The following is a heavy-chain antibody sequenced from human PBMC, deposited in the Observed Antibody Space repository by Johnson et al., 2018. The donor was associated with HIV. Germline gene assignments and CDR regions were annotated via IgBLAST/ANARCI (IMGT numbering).Heavy chain of an antibody. Sequence: QVQLVESGGGVVQPGRSLRLSCAASGFTFSSYAMHWVRQAPGKGLEWVAVISYDGSNKYYADSVKGRFTISRDNSKNTLYLQMNSLRAEDSAVYYCARARGFGGPGSPGAFDIWGQGTMVTVSS. CDR1: GFTFSSYA. D-gene: IGHD3-10*01. V-gene: IGHV3-30*04. CDR3: ARARGFGGPGSPGAFDI. J-gene: IGHJ3*02. CDR2: ISYDGSNK.